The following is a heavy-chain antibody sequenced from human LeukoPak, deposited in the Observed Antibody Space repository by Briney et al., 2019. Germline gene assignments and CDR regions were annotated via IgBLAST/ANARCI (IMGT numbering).Heavy chain of an antibody. D-gene: IGHD3-9*01. J-gene: IGHJ6*02. CDR2: ITDNGNTI. CDR3: ARSIGLTGGGVDV. V-gene: IGHV3-11*01. Sequence: GGSLRLSCAASGFTFSDYNMNWVRQAPGKGLECVSYITDNGNTIHYADSVKGRFTISRDNAKNSLYLQMNSLRAEDTAVYYCARSIGLTGGGVDVWGQGTTVTVSS. CDR1: GFTFSDYN.